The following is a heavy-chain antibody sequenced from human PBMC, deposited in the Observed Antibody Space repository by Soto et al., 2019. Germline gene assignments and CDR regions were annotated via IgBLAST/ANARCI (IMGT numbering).Heavy chain of an antibody. J-gene: IGHJ3*02. CDR3: ARGQEYLGAFDI. V-gene: IGHV1-8*01. CDR2: MNPNSGNT. Sequence: AASVKVSCKASGYTFISYDINWVRQATGQGLEWMGWMNPNSGNTGYAQKFQGRVTMTRNTSISTAYMELSSLRSEDTAVYYCARGQEYLGAFDIWGQGTMVTVSS. CDR1: GYTFISYD.